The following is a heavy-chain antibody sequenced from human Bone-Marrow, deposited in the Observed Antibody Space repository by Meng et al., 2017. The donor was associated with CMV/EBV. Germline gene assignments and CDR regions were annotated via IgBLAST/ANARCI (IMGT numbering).Heavy chain of an antibody. CDR2: ISSSGSTI. D-gene: IGHD2-2*01. J-gene: IGHJ6*01. V-gene: IGHV3-48*03. CDR1: GFTFSSYE. CDR3: ARDGDDIVVVPAEMDV. Sequence: GESLKISCAASGFTFSSYEMNWVRQAPGKGLEWVSYISSSGSTIYYADSVKGRFTISRDNAKNSLYLQMNSLRAEDTAVYYCARDGDDIVVVPAEMDVWGQGTTVTGSS.